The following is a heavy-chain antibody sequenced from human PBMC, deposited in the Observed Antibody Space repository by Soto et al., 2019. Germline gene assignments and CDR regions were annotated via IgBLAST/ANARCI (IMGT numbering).Heavy chain of an antibody. V-gene: IGHV4-59*01. J-gene: IGHJ6*03. Sequence: QVQLQESGPGLVKPSETLSLTCTVSGGSISSDYWSWIRQPPGKGLEWIGYIYYSGSTTYNPSLKSRITISVDTSKNQLSLKLCSVTATETAVYYCARVGCSGVICYPVAYYYFMDVWGKGTTVTVSS. CDR1: GGSISSDY. D-gene: IGHD2-15*01. CDR2: IYYSGST. CDR3: ARVGCSGVICYPVAYYYFMDV.